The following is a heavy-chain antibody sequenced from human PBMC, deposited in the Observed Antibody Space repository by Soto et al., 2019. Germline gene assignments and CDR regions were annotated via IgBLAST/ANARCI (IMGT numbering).Heavy chain of an antibody. CDR2: IGASRAST. D-gene: IGHD1-26*01. CDR1: GFTFSSDD. Sequence: GGSLRLSCAASGFTFSSDDMSWVRQTPGKGLEGGSGIGASRASTYYADSAKGRFTLSRDNSKDTLHLQMNSVRVEATDVYYCALRKTGSYFDYWGQGTLVTVSS. CDR3: ALRKTGSYFDY. J-gene: IGHJ4*02. V-gene: IGHV3-23*01.